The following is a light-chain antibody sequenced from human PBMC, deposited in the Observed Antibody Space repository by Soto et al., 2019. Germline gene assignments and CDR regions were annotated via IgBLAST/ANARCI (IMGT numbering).Light chain of an antibody. V-gene: IGLV1-47*01. Sequence: QSVLTQPPSASGTPGQRVTISCSGSSSNIGSNYVHWYHQLPGTAPKLVIYRNNQRPSGVPDRISGSKSGTSASLAISGLRSEDEADYYCAAWDGRLSGLVFGRGTKLTVL. CDR1: SSNIGSNY. CDR2: RNN. J-gene: IGLJ2*01. CDR3: AAWDGRLSGLV.